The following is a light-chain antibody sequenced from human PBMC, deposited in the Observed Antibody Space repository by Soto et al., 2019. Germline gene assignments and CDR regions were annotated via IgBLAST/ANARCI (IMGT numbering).Light chain of an antibody. CDR3: QQYAGSRT. Sequence: EIVMTQSPATLSVSPGERATLSCRASQSISDNLAWYQQKPGQAPRLLIYGASTGATSIPARFSGSGSGTEFTLTISSLQSEDFAVYYCQQYAGSRTFGQGTKVEI. V-gene: IGKV3-15*01. CDR1: QSISDN. J-gene: IGKJ1*01. CDR2: GAS.